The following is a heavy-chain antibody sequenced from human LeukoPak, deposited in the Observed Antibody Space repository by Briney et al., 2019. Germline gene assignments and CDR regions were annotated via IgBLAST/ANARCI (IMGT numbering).Heavy chain of an antibody. CDR1: GLPFSSDR. CDR3: ARDLPVAGAYHNIDY. V-gene: IGHV3-21*01. CDR2: IYSGSDYI. J-gene: IGHJ4*02. D-gene: IGHD6-19*01. Sequence: GGSLRLSCAASGLPFSSDRMNWVRQAPGKGLEWVSTIYSGSDYIYYADSVKGRFTISRDNAKNSLYLQMNSLRAEDTAVYYCARDLPVAGAYHNIDYWGQGTPVTVSS.